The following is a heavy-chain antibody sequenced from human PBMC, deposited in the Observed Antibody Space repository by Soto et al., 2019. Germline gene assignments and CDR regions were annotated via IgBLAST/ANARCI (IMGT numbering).Heavy chain of an antibody. Sequence: QVQLQESGPGLVKPSQTLSLTCSVSGESINSGGYYWSWIRHHPGKGLEWIGYIYDSESAYYNPSFKSRVTISMDTSKNHFAMRLSSVTAADTAFYYCARASSSSSAADYWGQGTQVTVSS. CDR2: IYDSESA. CDR3: ARASSSSSAADY. J-gene: IGHJ4*02. CDR1: GESINSGGYY. D-gene: IGHD6-6*01. V-gene: IGHV4-31*03.